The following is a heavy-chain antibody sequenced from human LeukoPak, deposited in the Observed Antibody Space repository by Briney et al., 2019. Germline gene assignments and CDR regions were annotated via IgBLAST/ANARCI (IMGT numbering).Heavy chain of an antibody. J-gene: IGHJ3*02. CDR1: GGSISSYY. D-gene: IGHD6-19*01. CDR3: ARIFSPPYSSGWYGAFDI. V-gene: IGHV4-4*07. Sequence: SETLSLTCTVSGGSISSYYWSWIRQPAGKGLEWIGRIYTSGSTNYNPSLKSRVTMSVDTSKNQFSLKLSSVTAADTAVYYCARIFSPPYSSGWYGAFDIWGQGTMVTVSS. CDR2: IYTSGST.